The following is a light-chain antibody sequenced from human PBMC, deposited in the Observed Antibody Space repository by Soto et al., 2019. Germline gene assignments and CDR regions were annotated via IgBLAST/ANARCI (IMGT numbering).Light chain of an antibody. V-gene: IGLV2-14*01. CDR2: EVH. Sequence: QSVLTQPASVSGSPGESITVSCSGSISDIGSHNYVSWYRQYPGEAPKLLIYEVHHRPSGVSSRFSGSKSGNTASLTISGLQAADEADYYCASYTSSTDYVFGTGTKGTVL. CDR3: ASYTSSTDYV. CDR1: ISDIGSHNY. J-gene: IGLJ1*01.